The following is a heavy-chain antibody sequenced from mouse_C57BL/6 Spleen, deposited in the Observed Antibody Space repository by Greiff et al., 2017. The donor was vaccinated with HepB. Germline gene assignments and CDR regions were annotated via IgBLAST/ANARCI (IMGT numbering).Heavy chain of an antibody. CDR3: ARGLGYYAMDY. V-gene: IGHV5-17*01. CDR2: ISRGSSTI. J-gene: IGHJ4*01. Sequence: EVKLMESGGGLVKPGGSLKLSCAASGFTFSDYGMHWVRQAPETGLEWVAYISRGSSTIYYADTVKGRFTISRDNAKNTLFLHMTSLRSEDTAMYYCARGLGYYAMDYWGQGTSVTVSS. CDR1: GFTFSDYG.